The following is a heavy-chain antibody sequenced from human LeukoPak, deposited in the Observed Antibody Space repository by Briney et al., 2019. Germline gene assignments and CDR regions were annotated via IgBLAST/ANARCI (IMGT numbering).Heavy chain of an antibody. CDR3: ARAPDDFWSGYYYFDY. V-gene: IGHV4-59*01. J-gene: IGHJ4*02. CDR2: IYYSGST. CDR1: GGSISSYY. Sequence: SETLSLTCTVSGGSISSYYWSWIRQPPGKGLEWIGYIYYSGSTNYNPSLKSRVTISVDTSKNQFSLELSSVTAADTAVYYCARAPDDFWSGYYYFDYWGQGTLVTVSS. D-gene: IGHD3-3*01.